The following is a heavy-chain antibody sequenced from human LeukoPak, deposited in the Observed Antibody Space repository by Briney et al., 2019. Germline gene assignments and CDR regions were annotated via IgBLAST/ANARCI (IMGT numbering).Heavy chain of an antibody. V-gene: IGHV1-69*02. CDR3: ARVGCSGGSCYSFDY. Sequence: ASVKVSCKASGGTFSSYTISWVRQAPGQGLEWMGRIIPILGIANYAQKFQGRVTITADKSTSTAYMELSSLRSEDTAVYYCARVGCSGGSCYSFDYWGQGTLVTVSS. J-gene: IGHJ4*02. CDR1: GGTFSSYT. CDR2: IIPILGIA. D-gene: IGHD2-15*01.